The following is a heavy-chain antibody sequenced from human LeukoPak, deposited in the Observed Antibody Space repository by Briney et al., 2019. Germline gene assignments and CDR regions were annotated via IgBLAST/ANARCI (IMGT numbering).Heavy chain of an antibody. CDR3: ATRVGATPYYFDY. D-gene: IGHD1-26*01. J-gene: IGHJ4*02. V-gene: IGHV1-24*01. CDR1: GYTLTELS. Sequence: ASVKVSCEVSGYTLTELSMHWVRQAPGKGLEWMGGFDPEDGETIYAQKFQGRVTVTEDTSTDTAYMELSSLRSEDTAVYYCATRVGATPYYFDYWGQGTLVTVSS. CDR2: FDPEDGET.